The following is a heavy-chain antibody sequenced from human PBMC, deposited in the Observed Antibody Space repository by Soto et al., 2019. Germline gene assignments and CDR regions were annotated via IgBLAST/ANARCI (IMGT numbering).Heavy chain of an antibody. CDR3: TRDRCYSGYDLGNSVYY. J-gene: IGHJ4*02. CDR1: GFTFSSYS. CDR2: ITSSSSYI. D-gene: IGHD5-12*01. Sequence: GSLRLSCAASGFTFSSYSMNWVRQAPGKGLEWVSCITSSSSYIYYADSVKGRFTISRDNAKNSLFLQMNSLRAEDTAVYYCTRDRCYSGYDLGNSVYYWGQGSLVTVSS. V-gene: IGHV3-21*01.